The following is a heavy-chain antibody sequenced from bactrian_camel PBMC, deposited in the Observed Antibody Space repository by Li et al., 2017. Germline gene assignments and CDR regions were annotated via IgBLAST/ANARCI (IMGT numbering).Heavy chain of an antibody. CDR1: GYTYNRNC. D-gene: IGHD6*01. J-gene: IGHJ6*01. V-gene: IGHV3S1*01. CDR2: IYTGSGNT. CDR3: AIPGYGGSWYAWGDFGS. Sequence: SLRLSCAASGYTYNRNCMAWFRQAPGKEREGVARIYTGSGNTYYADSVRGRFTISRDNAKNTVYLQMNSLKSEDTATYYCAIPGYGGSWYAWGDFGSWGQGTQVTVS.